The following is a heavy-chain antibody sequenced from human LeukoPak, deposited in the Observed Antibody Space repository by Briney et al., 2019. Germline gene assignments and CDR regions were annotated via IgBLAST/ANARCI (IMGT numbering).Heavy chain of an antibody. J-gene: IGHJ6*02. CDR3: ARNGGRWLQLGDYYGMDV. CDR1: GFTFSSYA. Sequence: GGSLRLSCAASGFTFSSYAMHWVRQAPGKGLEWVAVISYDGSNKYYADSVKGRFTISRDNSKNTLYLQMNSLRAEDTAVYYCARNGGRWLQLGDYYGMDVWGQGTTATVSS. D-gene: IGHD5-24*01. CDR2: ISYDGSNK. V-gene: IGHV3-30-3*01.